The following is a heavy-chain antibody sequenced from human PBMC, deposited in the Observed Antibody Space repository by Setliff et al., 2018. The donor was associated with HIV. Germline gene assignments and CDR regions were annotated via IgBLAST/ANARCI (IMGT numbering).Heavy chain of an antibody. V-gene: IGHV1-2*02. CDR3: ARQDILTSYYMFDY. CDR1: GYTFTNYY. D-gene: IGHD3-9*01. Sequence: ASVKVSCKASGYTFTNYYMHWVRQAPGQGLEWMGWINPNSGGTNYAQKFQGRVTMTRDTSISTAYMELSRLRSDDTAVYYCARQDILTSYYMFDYWGQGTLVTVSS. J-gene: IGHJ4*02. CDR2: INPNSGGT.